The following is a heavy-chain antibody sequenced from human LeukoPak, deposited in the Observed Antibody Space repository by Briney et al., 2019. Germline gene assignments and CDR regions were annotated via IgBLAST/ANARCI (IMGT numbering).Heavy chain of an antibody. CDR3: AREGGSSSWLDWFDP. D-gene: IGHD6-13*01. Sequence: SQTLSLTCAISGDSGNSAAWNWIRQSPSRGLEWLGRTYYRSKWYNDYAVSVKSRITINPDTSKNQISLQLNSVTPEDTAVYYCAREGGSSSWLDWFDPWGQGTLVTVSS. V-gene: IGHV6-1*01. CDR1: GDSGNSAA. CDR2: TYYRSKWYN. J-gene: IGHJ5*02.